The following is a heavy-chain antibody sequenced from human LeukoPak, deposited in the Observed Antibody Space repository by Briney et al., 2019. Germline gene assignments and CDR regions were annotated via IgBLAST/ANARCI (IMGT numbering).Heavy chain of an antibody. Sequence: ASVKVSCKVSGYTLTELSMHWVRQAPGKGLEWMGGFDPEDGETIYAQKFQGRVTMTRDTSISTAYMELSRLRPDDTAVYYCAREGVDYWGQGTLVSVSS. CDR1: GYTLTELS. CDR3: AREGVDY. V-gene: IGHV1-24*01. CDR2: FDPEDGET. J-gene: IGHJ4*02.